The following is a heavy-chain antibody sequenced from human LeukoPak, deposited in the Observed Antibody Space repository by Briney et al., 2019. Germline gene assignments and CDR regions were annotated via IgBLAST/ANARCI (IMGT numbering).Heavy chain of an antibody. CDR3: ARDGYCSSTSCYGGSDYFDY. D-gene: IGHD2-2*01. CDR2: INPNSGGT. CDR1: GYTFTGYY. V-gene: IGHV1-2*02. J-gene: IGHJ4*02. Sequence: ASVKVSCKASGYTFTGYYMHWVRQAPGQGLEWMGWINPNSGGTNYAQKFQGRVTMPRDTSISTAYLKLSRLRSDDTAVYYCARDGYCSSTSCYGGSDYFDYWGQGTLVTVSS.